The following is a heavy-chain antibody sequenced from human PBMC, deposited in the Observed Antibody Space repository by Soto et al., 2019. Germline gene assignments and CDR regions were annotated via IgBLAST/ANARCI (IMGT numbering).Heavy chain of an antibody. J-gene: IGHJ6*02. CDR1: GGSISSYY. Sequence: SETLSLTCTVSGGSISSYYWSWIRQPPGKGLEWIGYIYYSGSTNYNPSLKSRVTISVDTSKNQFSLKLSSVTAADTAVYCCARVGYSYGPWFYYGMDVWGQGTTVTVSS. D-gene: IGHD5-18*01. CDR3: ARVGYSYGPWFYYGMDV. CDR2: IYYSGST. V-gene: IGHV4-59*01.